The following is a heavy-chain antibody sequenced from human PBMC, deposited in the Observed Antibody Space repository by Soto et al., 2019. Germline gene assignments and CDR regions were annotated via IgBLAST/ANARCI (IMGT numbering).Heavy chain of an antibody. CDR2: IYYSGST. CDR3: ARWWSGSRQGFDP. J-gene: IGHJ5*02. D-gene: IGHD3-3*01. CDR1: GGSISSGDYY. Sequence: SETLSLTCTVSGGSISSGDYYWSWIRQHPGKGLEWIGYIYYSGSTYYNPSLKSRVTISVDTSKNQFSLKLSSVTAADTAVFYCARWWSGSRQGFDPWGQGTLVTVSS. V-gene: IGHV4-31*03.